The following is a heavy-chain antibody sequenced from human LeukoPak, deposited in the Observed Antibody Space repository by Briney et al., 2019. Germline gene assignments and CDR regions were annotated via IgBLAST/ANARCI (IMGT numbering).Heavy chain of an antibody. CDR2: ISAYNGNT. D-gene: IGHD3-9*01. V-gene: IGHV1-18*01. CDR1: GYTFTSYG. J-gene: IGHJ5*02. CDR3: ARDVLVNIWFWFDP. Sequence: ASVKVSCKASGYTFTSYGISCVRQAPGQGLEWIGWISAYNGNTDYAQRLQGRVTMTTDTSTSTAYMELRSLRSDETAVYYCARDVLVNIWFWFDPWGQGTLVTVSS.